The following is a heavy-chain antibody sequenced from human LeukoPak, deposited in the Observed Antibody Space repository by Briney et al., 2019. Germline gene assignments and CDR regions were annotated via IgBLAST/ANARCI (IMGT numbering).Heavy chain of an antibody. Sequence: PSETLSLTCAVYGGSFSGYYWSWIRQPPGKGLEWIGEINHSGSTNYNPSLKSRVTISVDTSKNQFSLKLSSVTAADTAVYYCARGKRGYSSSWYDYWGQGTRVTVSS. V-gene: IGHV4-34*01. CDR2: INHSGST. J-gene: IGHJ4*02. CDR3: ARGKRGYSSSWYDY. CDR1: GGSFSGYY. D-gene: IGHD6-13*01.